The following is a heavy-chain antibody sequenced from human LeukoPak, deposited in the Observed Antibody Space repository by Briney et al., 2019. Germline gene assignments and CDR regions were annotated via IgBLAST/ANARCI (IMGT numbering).Heavy chain of an antibody. V-gene: IGHV4-34*01. D-gene: IGHD2-2*01. J-gene: IGHJ4*02. CDR2: ISHSGST. Sequence: SETLSLTCAVYGGSFSGYYWSWIRQPPGKGLEWIGEISHSGSTNYNPSLKSRVTISVDTSKNQFSLKLNSVTAADTAVYYCARVRYCSTNRCYDREFDNWGQGTLVTVSS. CDR1: GGSFSGYY. CDR3: ARVRYCSTNRCYDREFDN.